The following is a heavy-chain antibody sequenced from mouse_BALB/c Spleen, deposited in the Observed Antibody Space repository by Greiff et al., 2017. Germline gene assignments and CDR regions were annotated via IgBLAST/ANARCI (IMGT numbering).Heavy chain of an antibody. CDR2: ISNGGGST. D-gene: IGHD1-2*01. Sequence: EVHLVESGGGLVQPGGSLKLSCAASGFTFSSYTMSGVRQTPEKRLEWVAYISNGGGSTYYPDTVKGRFTISRDNAKNTLYLQMSSLKSEDTAMYYCARHKGRLPFAYWGQGTLVTVSA. V-gene: IGHV5-12-2*01. J-gene: IGHJ3*01. CDR3: ARHKGRLPFAY. CDR1: GFTFSSYT.